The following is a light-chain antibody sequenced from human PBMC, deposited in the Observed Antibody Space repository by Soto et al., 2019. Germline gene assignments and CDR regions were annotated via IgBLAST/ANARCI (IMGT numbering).Light chain of an antibody. J-gene: IGLJ3*02. CDR1: SSNLGAGYD. V-gene: IGLV1-40*01. Sequence: QAVVTQPPSVSGAPGQRVTICCTGNSSNLGAGYDVHWYQQLPGAAPKLVIFGNRNRPSGVPERFSGSKSGTSASLAITGLQAEDEADYYCQAYDYSLTASVFGGGTKLTVL. CDR2: GNR. CDR3: QAYDYSLTASV.